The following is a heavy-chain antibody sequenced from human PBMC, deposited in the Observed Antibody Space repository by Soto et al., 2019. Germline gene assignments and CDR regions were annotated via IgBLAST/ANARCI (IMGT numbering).Heavy chain of an antibody. J-gene: IGHJ3*02. CDR2: SSAYNGNT. CDR1: GYTFTSYG. Sequence: VQLVQSGAEVKKPGASVKVSCTASGYTFTSYGISWVRQAPGQGLEWMGWSSAYNGNTNYAQKLQGRVTMTTDASKSTAYMEQRSLRSDATAVNYCARDIVLMGYATIHDAFDIWGQGTMVTVSS. D-gene: IGHD2-8*01. CDR3: ARDIVLMGYATIHDAFDI. V-gene: IGHV1-18*01.